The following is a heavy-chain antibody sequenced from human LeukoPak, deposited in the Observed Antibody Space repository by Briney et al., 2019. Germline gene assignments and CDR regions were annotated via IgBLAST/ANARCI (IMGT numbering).Heavy chain of an antibody. CDR3: GSCSGGSCHSGRFDP. V-gene: IGHV3-23*01. CDR1: GFTFSSYA. Sequence: GGSLRLSCAASGFTFSSYAMSWVRQAPGKGLEWVSAISGSGGSTYYADSVKGRFTISRDNAKNSLYLQMNSLRAEDTAVYYCGSCSGGSCHSGRFDPWGQGTLVTVSS. D-gene: IGHD2-15*01. CDR2: ISGSGGST. J-gene: IGHJ5*02.